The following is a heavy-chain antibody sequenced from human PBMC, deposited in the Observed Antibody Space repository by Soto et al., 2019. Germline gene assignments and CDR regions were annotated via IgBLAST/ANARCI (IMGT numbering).Heavy chain of an antibody. CDR2: GYHSVSI. V-gene: IGHV4-59*01. Sequence: SETLSLTSTVSGGSITDYYGSWIRQPPGTALEWIGYGYHSVSIHYNPSLKTRVTISVDTSENQFSLRLSSVTAADTAVYYCARAFAGFGAYWYFDLWGRGTLVTVSS. D-gene: IGHD3-16*01. J-gene: IGHJ2*01. CDR1: GGSITDYY. CDR3: ARAFAGFGAYWYFDL.